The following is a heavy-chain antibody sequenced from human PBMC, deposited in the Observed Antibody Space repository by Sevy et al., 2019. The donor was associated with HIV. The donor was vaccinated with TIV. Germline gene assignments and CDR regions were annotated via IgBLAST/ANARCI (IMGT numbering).Heavy chain of an antibody. D-gene: IGHD2-2*01. CDR2: ISAYNGNT. J-gene: IGHJ6*02. CDR1: GYTFTSYS. CDR3: ARGDIVVVPAASHYYYYGMDV. V-gene: IGHV1-18*01. Sequence: ASVKVSCKASGYTFTSYSISWVRQAPGQGLEWMGWISAYNGNTNYAQKLQGRVTMTTDTSTSAAYMELRSLRSDDTAVYYCARGDIVVVPAASHYYYYGMDVWGQGTTVTVSS.